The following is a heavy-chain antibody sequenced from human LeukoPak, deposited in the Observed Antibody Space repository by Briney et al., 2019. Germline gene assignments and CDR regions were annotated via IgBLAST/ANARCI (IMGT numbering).Heavy chain of an antibody. CDR2: ISSSSSYI. V-gene: IGHV3-21*01. CDR1: GFTLSSYS. D-gene: IGHD3-22*01. Sequence: GGSLRLSCAASGFTLSSYSMNWVRQAPGKGLEWVSSISSSSSYIYYADSVKGRFTISRDNAKNSLYLQMNSLRAEDTAVYYCARDECGAYDTGQCAFDIWGQGTMVTVSS. J-gene: IGHJ3*02. CDR3: ARDECGAYDTGQCAFDI.